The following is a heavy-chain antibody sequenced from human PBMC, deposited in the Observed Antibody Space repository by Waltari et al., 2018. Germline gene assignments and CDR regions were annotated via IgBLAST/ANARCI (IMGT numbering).Heavy chain of an antibody. CDR3: ARDLRVWSSTLTHQVYYGMDV. CDR1: GGSIRSYY. CDR2: IYTIGST. J-gene: IGHJ6*02. D-gene: IGHD6-13*01. Sequence: QVQLQESGPGLVKPSETLSLTCTVSGGSIRSYYWSWIRPPAGKGLEWIGRIYTIGSTNYNPSLKSRVTMSVDTSKNQFSLKLSSVTAADTAVYYCARDLRVWSSTLTHQVYYGMDVWGQGTTVTVSS. V-gene: IGHV4-4*07.